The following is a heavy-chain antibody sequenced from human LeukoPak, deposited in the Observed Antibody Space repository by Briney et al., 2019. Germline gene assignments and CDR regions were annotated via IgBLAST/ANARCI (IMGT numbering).Heavy chain of an antibody. D-gene: IGHD5-18*01. CDR2: IIPIFGTA. V-gene: IGHV1-69*13. CDR3: AIGRDTAMVQDYYYYGMDV. J-gene: IGHJ6*02. Sequence: GASVKVSCEASGGTFVSYAISWVGQSPGQGREWMGGIIPIFGTANYAQKFQGRVTITADESTSTAYMELSSLRSEDTAVYYCAIGRDTAMVQDYYYYGMDVWGQGTTVTVSS. CDR1: GGTFVSYA.